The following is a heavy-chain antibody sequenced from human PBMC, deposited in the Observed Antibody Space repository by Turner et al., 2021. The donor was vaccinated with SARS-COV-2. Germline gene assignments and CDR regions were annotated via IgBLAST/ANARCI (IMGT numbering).Heavy chain of an antibody. CDR2: INHRSST. CDR1: GGSFSGSF. Sequence: QAQLHQWGAGLLTPSETLSLTCPVSGGSFSGSFWTWILQPPGKGLEWIGEINHRSSTNYNPSLKSRVTLSVDMSKNQFSLKLTSVTAADTAVYYCTKSPVPAGRGYNWFDPWGQGTLVTVSS. CDR3: TKSPVPAGRGYNWFDP. D-gene: IGHD2-2*01. V-gene: IGHV4-34*01. J-gene: IGHJ5*02.